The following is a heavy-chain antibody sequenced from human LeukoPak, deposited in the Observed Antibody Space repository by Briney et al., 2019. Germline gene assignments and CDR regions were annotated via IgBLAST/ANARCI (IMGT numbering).Heavy chain of an antibody. Sequence: PGGSLRLSCAASGFTVSSNYMSWVRQAPGKGLEWVSVIYSGGSTCYADSVKGRFTISRDNSKNTLYLQMNSLRAEDTAVYYCARAYSSSSHFDYWGQGTLVTVSS. D-gene: IGHD6-6*01. J-gene: IGHJ4*02. CDR1: GFTVSSNY. CDR3: ARAYSSSSHFDY. V-gene: IGHV3-53*01. CDR2: IYSGGST.